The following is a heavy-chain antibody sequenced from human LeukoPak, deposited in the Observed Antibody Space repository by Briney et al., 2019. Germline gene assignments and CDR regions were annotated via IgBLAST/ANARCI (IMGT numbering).Heavy chain of an antibody. J-gene: IGHJ6*03. V-gene: IGHV2-5*02. Sequence: SGPTLLHPPPPPTLTFTFSGFSLSTRGVGVCCIRQPPGKALAWLTTLSWDDDMPYSPSLQSRLTITKDTYKHQVVLTMTNMDPVDTATYYCVHSHYSSSLVDYYYYYYMDVWGKGSTVAVCS. CDR3: VHSHYSSSLVDYYYYYYMDV. CDR2: LSWDDDM. D-gene: IGHD6-6*01. CDR1: GFSLSTRGVG.